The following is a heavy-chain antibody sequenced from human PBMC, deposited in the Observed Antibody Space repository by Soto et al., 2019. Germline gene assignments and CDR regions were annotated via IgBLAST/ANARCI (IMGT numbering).Heavy chain of an antibody. D-gene: IGHD3-3*01. CDR1: VFTCSSYA. CDR2: ISGSGGST. V-gene: IGHV3-23*01. Sequence: GWSLRLSCAASVFTCSSYAMSWFRQAPGKGLEWVSAISGSGGSTYYADSVKGRFTISRDNSKNTLYPQMNSLRAEDTAVYYCAKGALRFLECLWYWGQGTLVTVSS. CDR3: AKGALRFLECLWY. J-gene: IGHJ4*02.